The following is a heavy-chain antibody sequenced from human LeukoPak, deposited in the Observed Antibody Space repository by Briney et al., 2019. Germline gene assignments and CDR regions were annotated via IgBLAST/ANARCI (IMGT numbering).Heavy chain of an antibody. CDR1: GGSISSNF. CDR2: IYYSGST. D-gene: IGHD2-2*01. CDR3: ARHRPMPYSFDC. J-gene: IGHJ4*02. V-gene: IGHV4-59*08. Sequence: SETLSLTCTVSGGSISSNFWSWIRQPPGKGLEWIGYIYYSGSTNYNPSLKSRVTISVDTSKNQFSLKLNSVTAADTAVYYCARHRPMPYSFDCWAREPWSPSPQ.